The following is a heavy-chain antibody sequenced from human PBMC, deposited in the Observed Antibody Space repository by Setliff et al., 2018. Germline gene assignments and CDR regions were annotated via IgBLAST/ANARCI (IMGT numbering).Heavy chain of an antibody. CDR1: GGSFSTYY. J-gene: IGHJ4*02. CDR2: TYYNGTA. Sequence: SETLSLTCAVYGGSFSTYYWVWMRQPPGKRLEWIGSTYYNGTAYYNPSLQSRVAISVDTSKNYFSLDVSSVTAADTAVYYCVRESRSTWYRRDFWGQGTLVTVSS. D-gene: IGHD6-13*01. V-gene: IGHV4-39*02. CDR3: VRESRSTWYRRDF.